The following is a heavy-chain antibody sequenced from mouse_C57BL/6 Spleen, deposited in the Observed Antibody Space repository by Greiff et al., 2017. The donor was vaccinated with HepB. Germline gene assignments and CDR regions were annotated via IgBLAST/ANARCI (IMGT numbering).Heavy chain of an antibody. D-gene: IGHD2-3*01. CDR1: GFTFSDYY. J-gene: IGHJ4*01. Sequence: EVNVVESEGGLVQPGSSMKLSCTASGFTFSDYYMAWVRQVPEKGLEWVANINYDGSSTYYLDSLKSRFIISRDNAKNILYLQMSSLKSEDTATYYCARERYDGSFYAMDYWGQGTSVTVSS. CDR3: ARERYDGSFYAMDY. CDR2: INYDGSST. V-gene: IGHV5-16*01.